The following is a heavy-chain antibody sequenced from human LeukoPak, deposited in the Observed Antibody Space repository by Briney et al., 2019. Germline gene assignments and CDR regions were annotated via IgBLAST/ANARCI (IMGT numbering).Heavy chain of an antibody. D-gene: IGHD4-23*01. Sequence: PGGSLRLSCAASGFTFDDYAMHWVRQAPGKGLEWVSLISWDGGSTYYADSVKGRFTISRDNSKNPLYLQMNSLRAEDTALYYCAKDISLTLVTQGFDYWGQGTLVTVSS. V-gene: IGHV3-43D*03. CDR1: GFTFDDYA. J-gene: IGHJ4*02. CDR3: AKDISLTLVTQGFDY. CDR2: ISWDGGST.